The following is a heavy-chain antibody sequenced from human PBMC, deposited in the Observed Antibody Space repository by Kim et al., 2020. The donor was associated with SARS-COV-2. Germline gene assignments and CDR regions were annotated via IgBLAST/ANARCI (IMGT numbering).Heavy chain of an antibody. D-gene: IGHD4-17*01. CDR2: INPNSGGT. CDR1: GYTFTGYY. Sequence: ASVKVSCKASGYTFTGYYMHWVRQAPGQGLEWMGRINPNSGGTNYAQKFQGRVTMTRDTSISTAYMELSRLRSDDTAVYYCASLPLDYGDYTLFDYWGQGTLVTVSS. V-gene: IGHV1-2*06. CDR3: ASLPLDYGDYTLFDY. J-gene: IGHJ4*02.